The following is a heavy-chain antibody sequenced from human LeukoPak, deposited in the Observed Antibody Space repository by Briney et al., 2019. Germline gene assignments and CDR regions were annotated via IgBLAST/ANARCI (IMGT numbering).Heavy chain of an antibody. Sequence: SETLSLTCTVSGGSISSSNWWSWVRQPPGKGLEWIGEIYHSGSTNYNPSLKSRVTISVDKSKNQFSLKLSSVTAADTAVYYCAIAEGEVGPNRIAAAPLWGQGTLVTVSS. D-gene: IGHD6-13*01. J-gene: IGHJ4*02. CDR1: GGSISSSNW. CDR3: AIAEGEVGPNRIAAAPL. CDR2: IYHSGST. V-gene: IGHV4-4*02.